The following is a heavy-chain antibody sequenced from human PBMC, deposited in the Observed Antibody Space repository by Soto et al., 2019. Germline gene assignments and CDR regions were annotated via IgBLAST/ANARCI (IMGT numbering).Heavy chain of an antibody. D-gene: IGHD1-26*01. CDR2: IYSGGST. J-gene: IGHJ4*02. CDR3: ARDGGGSYEFDY. CDR1: GFTVSSNY. Sequence: GGSLRLSCAASGFTVSSNYMSWVRQAPGKGLEWVSVIYSGGSTCYADSVKGRFTISRDNSKNTLYLQMNSLRAEDTAVYYCARDGGGSYEFDYWGQGTLVTVSS. V-gene: IGHV3-53*01.